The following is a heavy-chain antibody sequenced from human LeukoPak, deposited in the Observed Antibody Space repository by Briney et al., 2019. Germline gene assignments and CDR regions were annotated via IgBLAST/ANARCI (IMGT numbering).Heavy chain of an antibody. D-gene: IGHD5-24*01. CDR2: ISWSSGSI. CDR3: AKGSGDGYNLPDY. V-gene: IGHV3-9*01. J-gene: IGHJ4*02. CDR1: GFSFDDYA. Sequence: GGSLRLSCAASGFSFDDYAMHWVRQAPGKGLEWVSGISWSSGSIGYADSVKGRFTISRDNAKNSLYLQMNSLRAEDTALYYCAKGSGDGYNLPDYWGQGTLVTVSS.